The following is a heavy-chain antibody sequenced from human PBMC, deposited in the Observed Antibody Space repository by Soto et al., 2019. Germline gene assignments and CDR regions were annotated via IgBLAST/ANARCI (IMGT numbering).Heavy chain of an antibody. V-gene: IGHV3-23*01. CDR2: ISHNSANA. D-gene: IGHD5-12*01. J-gene: IGHJ3*02. CDR1: EGTFSSHA. CDR3: ARVSGSGDDLAGRDTFDI. Sequence: LPRLSCGAAEGTFSSHAMSCVRQTPGKGLEWVSAISHNSANAYYADSVKGRFTFSRDNFKSKLNQQWNSLRSEDTAVYSHARVSGSGDDLAGRDTFDIWGRGTPVTVSS.